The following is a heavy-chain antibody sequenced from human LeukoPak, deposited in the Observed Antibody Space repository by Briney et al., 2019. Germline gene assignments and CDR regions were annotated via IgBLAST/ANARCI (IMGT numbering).Heavy chain of an antibody. J-gene: IGHJ6*02. CDR1: GYTFTTYA. Sequence: SVKVSCKASGYTFTTYAISWVRQAPGQGLEWMGGIIPIFGTANYAQKFQGRVTITADESTSTAYMELSSLRSEDTAVYYCARGLNYGDSVSHSYGMDVWGQGTTVTVSS. CDR2: IIPIFGTA. CDR3: ARGLNYGDSVSHSYGMDV. D-gene: IGHD4-17*01. V-gene: IGHV1-69*13.